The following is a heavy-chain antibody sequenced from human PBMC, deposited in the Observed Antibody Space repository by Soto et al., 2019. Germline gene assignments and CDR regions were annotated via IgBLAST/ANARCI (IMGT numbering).Heavy chain of an antibody. V-gene: IGHV1-69*01. CDR1: GGTFSSYA. CDR2: IIPIFGTA. CDR3: ARDRSGDYESTEFDY. Sequence: QVQLVQAGAEVKKPGSSVKVSCKASGGTFSSYAISWVRQAPGQGLEWMGGIIPIFGTANYAQKFQGRVTITADESTSTADMELSSLRSEDTAVYYCARDRSGDYESTEFDYWGQGPLVTVSS. D-gene: IGHD4-17*01. J-gene: IGHJ4*02.